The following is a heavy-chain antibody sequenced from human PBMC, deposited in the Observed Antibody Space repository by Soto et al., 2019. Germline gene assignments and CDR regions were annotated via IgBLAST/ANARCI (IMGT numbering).Heavy chain of an antibody. Sequence: LSLTCTVSGGSISSGGYYWSWVRQASGKGLEWVGRIRNKANSYTAEYAASVEGRFTISRDDSKNSLYLQMKSLKIEDTALYYCVRAGTGYQLDYWGQGTLVTVSS. CDR1: GGSISSGGYY. V-gene: IGHV3-72*01. CDR3: VRAGTGYQLDY. CDR2: IRNKANSYTA. J-gene: IGHJ4*02. D-gene: IGHD3-9*01.